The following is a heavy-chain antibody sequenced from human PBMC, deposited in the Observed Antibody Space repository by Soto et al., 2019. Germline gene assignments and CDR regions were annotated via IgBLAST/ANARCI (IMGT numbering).Heavy chain of an antibody. J-gene: IGHJ4*02. CDR1: DGSFSSSYY. D-gene: IGHD3-10*01. Sequence: PSETLSLTCSVSDGSFSSSYYWGWLRQAPGKGLEGLGNTYYSGHTYYNPSLKSRFAMSVDTSKNQFSLTLTSVTAADTAVYYCARYFLRGRFFDSWGQGTLVTVSS. CDR3: ARYFLRGRFFDS. V-gene: IGHV4-39*01. CDR2: TYYSGHT.